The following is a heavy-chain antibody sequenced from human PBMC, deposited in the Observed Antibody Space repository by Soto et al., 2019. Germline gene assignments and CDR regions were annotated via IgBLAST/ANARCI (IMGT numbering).Heavy chain of an antibody. Sequence: EVQLVESGGGLVQPGGSLRLSCAASGFTFSSYWMSWVRQAPGKGLEWVANIKQDGSEKYYVDSVKGRFTISRDNAKNSLYLQMNSLRAEDTAVYYCARALLAYGTYYFHYCGQGTLVTVAS. CDR2: IKQDGSEK. D-gene: IGHD4-17*01. CDR1: GFTFSSYW. J-gene: IGHJ4*02. CDR3: ARALLAYGTYYFHY. V-gene: IGHV3-7*01.